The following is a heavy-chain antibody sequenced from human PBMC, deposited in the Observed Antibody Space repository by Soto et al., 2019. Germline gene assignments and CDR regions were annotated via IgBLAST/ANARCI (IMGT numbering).Heavy chain of an antibody. D-gene: IGHD3-3*01. CDR2: ISSSSSYI. CDR3: ARVEDFWSGYYSLFDY. Sequence: PGGSLRLSCAASGFTFSSYSMNWVRQAPGKGLEWVSSISSSSSYIYYADSVKGRFTISRDNAKNSLYLQMNSLRAEDTAVYYCARVEDFWSGYYSLFDYWGQGTLVTVSS. V-gene: IGHV3-21*01. CDR1: GFTFSSYS. J-gene: IGHJ4*02.